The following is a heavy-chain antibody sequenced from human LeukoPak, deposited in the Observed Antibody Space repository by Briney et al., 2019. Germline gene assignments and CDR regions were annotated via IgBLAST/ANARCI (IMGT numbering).Heavy chain of an antibody. Sequence: SETLSLTCTVSGGSISSYYWGWIRQPPGKGLEWIGSIYYSGSTYYNPSLKSRVTISVDTSKNQFSLKLSSVTAADTAVYYCARDPSTYYDFWSGYFRWFDPWGQGTLVTVSS. V-gene: IGHV4-39*07. CDR3: ARDPSTYYDFWSGYFRWFDP. CDR2: IYYSGST. D-gene: IGHD3-3*01. J-gene: IGHJ5*02. CDR1: GGSISSYY.